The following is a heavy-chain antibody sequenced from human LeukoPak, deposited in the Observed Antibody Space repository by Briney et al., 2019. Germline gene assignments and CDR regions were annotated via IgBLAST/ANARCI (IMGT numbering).Heavy chain of an antibody. CDR2: INPSGGST. V-gene: IGHV1-46*01. D-gene: IGHD3-10*01. CDR1: GYTFTSYG. Sequence: ASVKVSCKASGYTFTSYGISWVRQAPRKGLEWMGIINPSGGSTSYAQKFQGRVTMTRDTSTSTVYMELSSLRSEDTAVYYCARDSGMVRGTVDYWGQGTLVTVSS. J-gene: IGHJ4*02. CDR3: ARDSGMVRGTVDY.